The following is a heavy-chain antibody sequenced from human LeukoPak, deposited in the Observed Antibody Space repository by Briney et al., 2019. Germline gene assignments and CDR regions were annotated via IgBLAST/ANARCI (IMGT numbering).Heavy chain of an antibody. CDR2: IRSSSRYI. Sequence: GGSLTLSCAVYALTLSTYSMNCVSPPHGKGIEWDSSIRSSSRYISSADSVKGRSTISRDNAKNSLYLQMNSLRAEDTAVYYCARAYYYGSGSPSNEGYYYGMDVWGQGTTVTVSS. CDR1: ALTLSTYS. D-gene: IGHD3-10*01. J-gene: IGHJ6*02. CDR3: ARAYYYGSGSPSNEGYYYGMDV. V-gene: IGHV3-21*01.